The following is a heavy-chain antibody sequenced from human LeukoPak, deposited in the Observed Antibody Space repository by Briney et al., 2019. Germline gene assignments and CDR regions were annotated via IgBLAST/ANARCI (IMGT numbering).Heavy chain of an antibody. J-gene: IGHJ5*02. D-gene: IGHD1-26*01. Sequence: SETLSLTCAVYGGSFSGYYWSWIRQPPGKGLEWIGEINHSGSTNYNPSLKSRVTISVDTSKNQFSLKLSSVTAADTAVYYCARLRRGDNWFDPWGQGTLATVSS. CDR1: GGSFSGYY. V-gene: IGHV4-34*01. CDR3: ARLRRGDNWFDP. CDR2: INHSGST.